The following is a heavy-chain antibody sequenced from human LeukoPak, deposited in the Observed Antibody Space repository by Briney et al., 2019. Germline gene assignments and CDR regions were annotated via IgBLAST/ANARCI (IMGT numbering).Heavy chain of an antibody. V-gene: IGHV1-69*13. CDR3: ARFPNPDPRYCSGGSCYRFDP. D-gene: IGHD2-15*01. Sequence: GASVKVSCKASGGTFSSYAISWVRQAPGQGLEWMGGIIPIFGTANYAQKFQGRVTITADESTSTAYMELSSLRSEDTAVYYCARFPNPDPRYCSGGSCYRFDPWGQGTLVTVSS. CDR2: IIPIFGTA. J-gene: IGHJ5*02. CDR1: GGTFSSYA.